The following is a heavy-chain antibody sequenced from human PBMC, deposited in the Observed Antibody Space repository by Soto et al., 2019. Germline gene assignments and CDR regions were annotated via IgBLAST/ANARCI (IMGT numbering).Heavy chain of an antibody. J-gene: IGHJ4*02. CDR3: ARGGRYSSSSNSGDFDY. V-gene: IGHV3-11*01. D-gene: IGHD6-6*01. CDR2: ISSSGITI. Sequence: GGSLRLSCAASGFTFSDYYMSWIRQAPGKGLEWVSYISSSGITIYYADSVKGRFTISRDNAKNSLYLQMNSLRAEDTAVYYCARGGRYSSSSNSGDFDYWGQGTLVTVSS. CDR1: GFTFSDYY.